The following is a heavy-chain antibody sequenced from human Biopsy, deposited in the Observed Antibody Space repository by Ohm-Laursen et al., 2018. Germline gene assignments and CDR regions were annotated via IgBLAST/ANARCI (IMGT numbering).Heavy chain of an antibody. CDR3: ARVFCTSTTCYGLLDN. D-gene: IGHD2/OR15-2a*01. V-gene: IGHV1-18*01. CDR1: GGTFSSYD. J-gene: IGHJ4*02. Sequence: AASVKVSCKASGGTFSSYDISWVRQAPGQGLEWMGWVSPYNDKTSYPPKLQDRVTMTADTSTNTAHMELRSLRSDDTAVYYCARVFCTSTTCYGLLDNWGQGTVVTVSS. CDR2: VSPYNDKT.